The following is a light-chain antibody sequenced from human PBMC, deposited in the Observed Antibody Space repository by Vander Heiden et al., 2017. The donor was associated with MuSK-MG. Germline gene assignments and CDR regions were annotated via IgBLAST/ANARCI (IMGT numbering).Light chain of an antibody. CDR3: QQDYSTHV. Sequence: DIVMTQSPDSLAVSLGERATINCKSSQSLLYSSNNKNYLAWYQQKAGQPPKVLISWASTREYGVPDRFSGSGSGTDFTLTSSSLQAEDVAVYYWQQDYSTHVFGQGTKMEIK. CDR1: QSLLYSSNNKNY. J-gene: IGKJ2*01. CDR2: WAS. V-gene: IGKV4-1*01.